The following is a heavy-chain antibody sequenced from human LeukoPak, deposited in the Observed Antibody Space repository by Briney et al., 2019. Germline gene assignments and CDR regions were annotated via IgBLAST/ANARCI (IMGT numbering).Heavy chain of an antibody. V-gene: IGHV1-2*02. CDR3: ANQYGSSWRYNY. D-gene: IGHD6-13*01. J-gene: IGHJ4*02. CDR1: GYTFTGYY. CDR2: INPNSGGT. Sequence: ASVKVSCKASGYTFTGYYMHWVRQAPGQGLEWMGWINPNSGGTNYAQKFQGRVTMTRDTSISTAYMELNRLRSDDTAVYYCANQYGSSWRYNYWGQGTLVTVSS.